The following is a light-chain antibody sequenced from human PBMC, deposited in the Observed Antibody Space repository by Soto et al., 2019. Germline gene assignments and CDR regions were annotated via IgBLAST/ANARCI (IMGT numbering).Light chain of an antibody. V-gene: IGKV3-11*01. CDR2: DAY. CDR3: QQSTDRPPWT. J-gene: IGKJ1*01. Sequence: EIVLTQSPATLSLSPGESATLSCRASQSIGLAIAWYQHKPGQAPRLIIFDAYQRATGIPARFRGSGSGTDFTLSISSLEPEDFAVYYCQQSTDRPPWTCGQGTKVDIK. CDR1: QSIGLA.